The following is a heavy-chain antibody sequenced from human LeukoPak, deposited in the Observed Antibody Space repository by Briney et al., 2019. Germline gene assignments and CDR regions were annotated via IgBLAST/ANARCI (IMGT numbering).Heavy chain of an antibody. CDR1: GGSISSYY. CDR2: IYYSGRT. CDR3: ARVTGYVIEDNFDY. Sequence: SETLSLTCTVSGGSISSYYWSWIRQPPGKGLEWIGYIYYSGRTNYNPSLKSRVTISVDTSKNQFSLKLRPVTAADTAVYYCARVTGYVIEDNFDYWGQGTLVTVSS. J-gene: IGHJ4*02. V-gene: IGHV4-59*01. D-gene: IGHD2-15*01.